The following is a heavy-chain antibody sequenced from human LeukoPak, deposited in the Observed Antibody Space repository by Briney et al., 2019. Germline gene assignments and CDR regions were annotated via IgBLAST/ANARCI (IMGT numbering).Heavy chain of an antibody. D-gene: IGHD3-10*01. J-gene: IGHJ5*02. CDR3: ARVSWFGELATHENWFDP. CDR1: GFTFSSYS. V-gene: IGHV3-21*01. Sequence: GGSLRLSCAASGFTFSSYSMNWVRQAPGKGLEWVSSISSSSSYIYYADSVKGRFTISRDNAKNSLYLQMNSLRAEDTAVYYCARVSWFGELATHENWFDPWGQGTLVTVSS. CDR2: ISSSSSYI.